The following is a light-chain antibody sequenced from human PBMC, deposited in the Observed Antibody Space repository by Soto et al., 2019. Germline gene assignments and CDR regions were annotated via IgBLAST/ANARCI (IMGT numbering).Light chain of an antibody. Sequence: EIVLTQSPATLSLSPGERATLSCRASQKFGANLAWYQQKPGQAPRLLIFGVSTRAAGIPGRFSGSGSGVDFTLTISSLQSEDSAVYYCHHYSDWRAFGQGIKVEIK. CDR1: QKFGAN. CDR3: HHYSDWRA. CDR2: GVS. J-gene: IGKJ1*01. V-gene: IGKV3-15*01.